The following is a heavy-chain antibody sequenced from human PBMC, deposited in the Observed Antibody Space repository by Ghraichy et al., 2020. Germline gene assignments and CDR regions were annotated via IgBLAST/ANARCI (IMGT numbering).Heavy chain of an antibody. CDR2: IYYSGST. CDR1: GGSISSYY. Sequence: ESLNIFCTVSGGSISSYYWSWIRQPPGKGLEWIGYIYYSGSTNYNPSLKSRVTISVDTSKNQFSLKLSSVTAADTAVYYCARVAEYDFWSGYWNWFDPWGQGTLVTVSS. CDR3: ARVAEYDFWSGYWNWFDP. D-gene: IGHD3-3*01. V-gene: IGHV4-59*01. J-gene: IGHJ5*02.